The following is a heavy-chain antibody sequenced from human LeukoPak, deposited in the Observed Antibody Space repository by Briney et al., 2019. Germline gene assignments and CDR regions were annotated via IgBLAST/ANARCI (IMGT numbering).Heavy chain of an antibody. J-gene: IGHJ3*02. Sequence: PGGSLRLSCAASGFTFSSYEMNWVRQAPGKGLEWVSYTSSSGSTIYYADSVKGRFTISRDNAKNSLYLQMNSLRAEDTAVYYCARPLVQYYDILTGSETDAFDIWGQGTMVTVSS. CDR3: ARPLVQYYDILTGSETDAFDI. CDR1: GFTFSSYE. CDR2: TSSSGSTI. V-gene: IGHV3-48*03. D-gene: IGHD3-9*01.